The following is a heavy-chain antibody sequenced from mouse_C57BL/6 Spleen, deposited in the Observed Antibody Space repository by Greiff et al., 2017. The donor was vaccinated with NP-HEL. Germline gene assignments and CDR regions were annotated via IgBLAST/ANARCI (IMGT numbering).Heavy chain of an antibody. CDR2: IWSGGST. D-gene: IGHD2-4*01. J-gene: IGHJ2*01. CDR3: ARDDYDDGRFDY. V-gene: IGHV2-2*01. CDR1: GFSFTSYG. Sequence: QVHVKQSGPGLVQPSQRLSITCTVSGFSFTSYGVHWVRQSPGKGLEWLGVIWSGGSTDYNAAFISRLSISKDNSKSQVFFKMNSLQADDTAIYYCARDDYDDGRFDYWGQGTTLTVSS.